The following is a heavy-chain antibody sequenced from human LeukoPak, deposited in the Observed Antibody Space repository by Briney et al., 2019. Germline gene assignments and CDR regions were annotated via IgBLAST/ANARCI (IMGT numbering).Heavy chain of an antibody. CDR2: IWYDGSNK. V-gene: IGHV3-33*01. CDR1: GFTFNSYG. Sequence: GRSLRLSCAASGFTFNSYGMHWVRQAPGKGLEWVAVIWYDGSNKYYADSVKGRFTISRDNSKNTLYLQMNSLRAEDTAVYYCAIGQHSGSWYVGMDVWGQGTTVTVSS. D-gene: IGHD6-13*01. J-gene: IGHJ6*02. CDR3: AIGQHSGSWYVGMDV.